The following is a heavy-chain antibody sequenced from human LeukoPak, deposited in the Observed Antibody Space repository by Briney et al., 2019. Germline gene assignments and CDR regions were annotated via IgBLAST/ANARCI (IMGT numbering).Heavy chain of an antibody. V-gene: IGHV3-21*06. CDR3: ARDLLGGRQYDY. D-gene: IGHD3-10*01. CDR1: GFTFSSYS. J-gene: IGHJ4*02. CDR2: ISGSSSYI. Sequence: GGSLRLSCAASGFTFSSYSMNWVRQAPGKGLEWVSSISGSSSYIYYGDSVKGRFTISRDNAKNSLYLQMNSLRAEDTAVYYCARDLLGGRQYDYWGQGTLVTVSS.